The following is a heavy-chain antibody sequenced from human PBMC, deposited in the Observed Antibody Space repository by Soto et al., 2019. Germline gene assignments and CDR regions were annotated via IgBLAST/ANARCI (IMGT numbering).Heavy chain of an antibody. CDR3: ARVGYCSSTSCYSSYAFDI. V-gene: IGHV1-2*04. Sequence: GASVKVSCKASGYTFTGYYMHWVRQAPGQGLEWMGWINPNSGGTNYAQKFQGWVTMTRDTSISTAYMELSRLRSDDTAVYYCARVGYCSSTSCYSSYAFDIWGQGTMVTVSS. CDR2: INPNSGGT. D-gene: IGHD2-2*02. CDR1: GYTFTGYY. J-gene: IGHJ3*02.